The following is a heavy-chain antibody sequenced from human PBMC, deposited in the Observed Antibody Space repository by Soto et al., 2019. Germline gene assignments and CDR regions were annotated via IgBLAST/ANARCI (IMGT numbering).Heavy chain of an antibody. J-gene: IGHJ4*02. Sequence: QVQLVQSGAEVKKPGSSVRVSCTASGDTFNFYTISWVRQVPGQGPEWMGRIIPMLGMSNYAQKFQGRVTIMAEQSTSTVYMNLSGLTSEDTAVYYCATNYGSGSTHFDYWGQGTLVTVSS. CDR1: GDTFNFYT. CDR3: ATNYGSGSTHFDY. V-gene: IGHV1-69*02. CDR2: IIPMLGMS. D-gene: IGHD3-10*01.